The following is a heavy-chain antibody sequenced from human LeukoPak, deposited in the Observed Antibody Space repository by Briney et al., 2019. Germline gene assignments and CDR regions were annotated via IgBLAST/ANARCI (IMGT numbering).Heavy chain of an antibody. CDR2: MNPNSGNT. D-gene: IGHD3-3*01. V-gene: IGHV1-8*01. CDR1: GYTFTSYD. CDR3: ARANALYYDFWSGRQMDV. Sequence: ASVKVSCKASGYTFTSYDINWVRQATGQGLEWMGWMNPNSGNTGYAQKFQGRVTMTRNTSISTAYMELSSLRSENTAVYYCARANALYYDFWSGRQMDVWGQGTTVTVSS. J-gene: IGHJ6*02.